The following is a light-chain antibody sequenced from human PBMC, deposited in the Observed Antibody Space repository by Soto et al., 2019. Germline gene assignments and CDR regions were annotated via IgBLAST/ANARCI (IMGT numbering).Light chain of an antibody. CDR2: KAS. V-gene: IGKV1-5*03. CDR3: QKYNSALIT. Sequence: DIQMTQSPSTLSASVGDRVTITCRASQSISSWLAWYQQKPGKAPKLLIYKASSLESGVPSRFSGSGSGTDFTLTISSLQPEDVATYYCQKYNSALITFGQGTLLEI. CDR1: QSISSW. J-gene: IGKJ5*01.